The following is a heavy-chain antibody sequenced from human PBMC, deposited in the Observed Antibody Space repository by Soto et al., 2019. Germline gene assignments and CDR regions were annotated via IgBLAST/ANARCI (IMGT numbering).Heavy chain of an antibody. Sequence: GGSLRLSCAASGFTFSRYWMNWVRQAPGKGLEWVANIKQDGTEKNYVDSVKGRFTISRDNARNSLYLQMDSLRAEDTAVYFCARGDTPMITGMDSFDIWGQGTMVTVSS. J-gene: IGHJ3*02. CDR3: ARGDTPMITGMDSFDI. CDR1: GFTFSRYW. CDR2: IKQDGTEK. D-gene: IGHD5-18*01. V-gene: IGHV3-7*01.